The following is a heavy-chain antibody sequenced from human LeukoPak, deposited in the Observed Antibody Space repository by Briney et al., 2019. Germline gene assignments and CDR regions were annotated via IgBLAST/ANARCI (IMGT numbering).Heavy chain of an antibody. V-gene: IGHV1-18*01. Sequence: GASVKVSCKASGYTFTSYGISWVRQAPGQGLEWMGWISPYNGNTNYAQKLQGRVTMTTDTSTSTAYMELRSLRSDDTAVYYCARELGYSSGWNYYYGMDVWGQGTTVTVSS. D-gene: IGHD6-19*01. CDR1: GYTFTSYG. CDR3: ARELGYSSGWNYYYGMDV. J-gene: IGHJ6*02. CDR2: ISPYNGNT.